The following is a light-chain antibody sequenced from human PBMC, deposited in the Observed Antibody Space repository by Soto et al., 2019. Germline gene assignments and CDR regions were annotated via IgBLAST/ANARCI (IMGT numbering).Light chain of an antibody. Sequence: NRVAQCTSTLFASVGDRITITFLASQSISSWLAWYQQKPGKAPKLLIYDASSLESGVPSRISGSGSGTDFTLTISSLQPEDLATYYCQQANSFPITFGQGTRLEI. CDR3: QQANSFPIT. CDR2: DAS. V-gene: IGKV1-5*01. CDR1: QSISSW. J-gene: IGKJ5*01.